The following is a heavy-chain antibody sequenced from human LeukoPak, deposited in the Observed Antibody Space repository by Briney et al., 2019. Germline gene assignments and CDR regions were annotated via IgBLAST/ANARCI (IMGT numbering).Heavy chain of an antibody. CDR1: GGSISSSSYY. D-gene: IGHD6-13*01. CDR3: ARVSHSSWPDY. V-gene: IGHV4-39*07. Sequence: SETLSLTCTVSGGSISSSSYYRGWLRQPPGKGLEWIGSIYHRGTTDYHPSLETLVTMSVDTSRNQFSLRLSYVTAAATAVYYCARVSHSSWPDYWGRGTLVTVSS. CDR2: IYHRGTT. J-gene: IGHJ4*02.